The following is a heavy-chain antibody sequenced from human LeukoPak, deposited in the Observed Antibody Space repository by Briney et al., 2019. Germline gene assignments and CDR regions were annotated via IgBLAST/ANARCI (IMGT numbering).Heavy chain of an antibody. V-gene: IGHV3-23*01. Sequence: PGGSLRLSCTASGFTFTSYAMNWVRQAPGKGLEWVSAISGSGGSTYYADSVKGRFTISRDNSKNTLYLQMNSLRAEDTAVYYCAKDPEYSSGWYDYWGQGTLVTVSS. CDR2: ISGSGGST. J-gene: IGHJ4*02. CDR3: AKDPEYSSGWYDY. CDR1: GFTFTSYA. D-gene: IGHD6-19*01.